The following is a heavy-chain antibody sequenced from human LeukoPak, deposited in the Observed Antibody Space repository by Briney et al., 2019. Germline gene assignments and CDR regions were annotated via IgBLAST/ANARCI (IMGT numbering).Heavy chain of an antibody. CDR3: ARANSGYDSLYFDY. J-gene: IGHJ4*02. CDR2: ISSSGSTI. Sequence: PGGSLGLSCAASGFTFSSYEMNWVRQAPGKGLEWVSYISSSGSTIYYADSVKGRFTISRDNAKNSLYLQMNSLRAEDTAVYYCARANSGYDSLYFDYWGQGTLVTVSS. D-gene: IGHD5-12*01. V-gene: IGHV3-48*03. CDR1: GFTFSSYE.